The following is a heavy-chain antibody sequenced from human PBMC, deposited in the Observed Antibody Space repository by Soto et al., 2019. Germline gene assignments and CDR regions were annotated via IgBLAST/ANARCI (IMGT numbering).Heavy chain of an antibody. J-gene: IGHJ4*02. V-gene: IGHV3-33*01. Sequence: QVQLVESGGGVVQPGRSLRLSCAASGFTFSSYGMHWVRQAPGKGLEWVAVIWYDGSNKYYADSVKGRFTISRDNSKNTLYLQMNSLRAEDTAVYYCARGVVIPLSEYYFDYWGQGTLVTVSS. CDR2: IWYDGSNK. CDR3: ARGVVIPLSEYYFDY. CDR1: GFTFSSYG. D-gene: IGHD3-16*02.